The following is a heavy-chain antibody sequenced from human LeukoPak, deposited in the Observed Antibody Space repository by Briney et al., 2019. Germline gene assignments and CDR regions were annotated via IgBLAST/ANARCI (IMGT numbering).Heavy chain of an antibody. CDR2: IVTSGSTI. D-gene: IGHD4-17*01. Sequence: PGGSLRLSCAASGFTFSGYSMNWVRQAPGKGLEWVSYIVTSGSTIYYADSVKGRFTISRDNAKNSLYLQMNSLRDEDTAVYYCARTTVTYFDYWGQGILVTVSS. CDR1: GFTFSGYS. V-gene: IGHV3-48*02. CDR3: ARTTVTYFDY. J-gene: IGHJ4*02.